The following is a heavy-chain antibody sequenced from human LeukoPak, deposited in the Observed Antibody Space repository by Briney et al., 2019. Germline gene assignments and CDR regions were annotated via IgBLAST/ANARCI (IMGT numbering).Heavy chain of an antibody. V-gene: IGHV4-39*01. D-gene: IGHD5-24*01. CDR1: GGSIRSSYYY. CDR2: IYDSGST. Sequence: NPSETLSLTCTVSGGSIRSSYYYWGWIRQPPGKGLEWIGSIYDSGSTYYNPSLKSRVTISVDTSKNQFSLKLNSVIAADTAVYYCARGGGWQRWLQLLGGFDYWGQGTLVTVSS. CDR3: ARGGGWQRWLQLLGGFDY. J-gene: IGHJ4*02.